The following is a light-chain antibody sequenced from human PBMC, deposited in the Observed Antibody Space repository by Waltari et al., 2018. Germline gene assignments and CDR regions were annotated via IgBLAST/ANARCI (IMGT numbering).Light chain of an antibody. CDR3: GTWDSSLSGAV. CDR1: SSHIGNNY. CDR2: EDR. Sequence: QSVLTQPPSVSAAPGQRVTISCSGGSSHIGNNYVSWYRQFPGTAPQRRIYEDREVPSGMPGRFSGSKSGTSATLDITGLQAGDEADYYCGTWDSSLSGAVFGGGTHLTVL. V-gene: IGLV1-51*02. J-gene: IGLJ7*01.